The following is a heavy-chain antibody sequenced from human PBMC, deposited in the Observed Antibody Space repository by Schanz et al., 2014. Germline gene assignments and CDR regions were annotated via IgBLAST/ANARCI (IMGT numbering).Heavy chain of an antibody. D-gene: IGHD2-15*01. CDR3: AAGGGFLIDY. Sequence: EMKLVESGGGLVQPGRSLRLSCAASGFTFDHYAMHWVRQAPGKGLEWVSGISGNSGIIGYADSVKGRCTVSRDNAKNSLYLQMNSLRAEDTAVYYCAAGGGFLIDYWGQGTLVTVSS. CDR1: GFTFDHYA. J-gene: IGHJ4*02. CDR2: ISGNSGII. V-gene: IGHV3-9*01.